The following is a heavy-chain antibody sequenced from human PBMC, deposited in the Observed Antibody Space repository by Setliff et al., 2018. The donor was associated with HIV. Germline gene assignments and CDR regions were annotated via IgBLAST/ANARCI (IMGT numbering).Heavy chain of an antibody. CDR1: GYTFTSYG. Sequence: ASVKVSCKASGYTFTSYGISWVRQAPGQGLERLGMINPSGGSTTYAQKFQGRVTMTSDTSTSTVYMDLSSLGSEDTAMYYCARGGQYSGDYLPRDYYMDVWGNGTTVTVSS. J-gene: IGHJ6*03. CDR2: INPSGGST. CDR3: ARGGQYSGDYLPRDYYMDV. D-gene: IGHD1-26*01. V-gene: IGHV1-46*01.